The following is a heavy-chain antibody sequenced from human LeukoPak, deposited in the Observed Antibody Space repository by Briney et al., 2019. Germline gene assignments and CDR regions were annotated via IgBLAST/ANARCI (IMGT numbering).Heavy chain of an antibody. CDR1: GFTFSSYA. J-gene: IGHJ5*02. V-gene: IGHV3-30-3*02. D-gene: IGHD6-25*01. CDR2: ISYDGSNK. Sequence: PGGSLRLSCAASGFTFSSYAMHWVRQAPGKGLEWVAVISYDGSNKYYADSVKGRFTISRDNSKNTLYLQMNSLRAEDTAVYYCAKRRLATPVFDPWGQGTLVTVSS. CDR3: AKRRLATPVFDP.